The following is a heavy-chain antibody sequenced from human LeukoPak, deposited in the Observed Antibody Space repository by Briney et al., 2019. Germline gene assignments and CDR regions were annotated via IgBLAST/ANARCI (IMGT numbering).Heavy chain of an antibody. D-gene: IGHD6-13*01. CDR1: GFTFTSSA. CDR2: IVVGSGNT. V-gene: IGHV1-58*02. J-gene: IGHJ4*02. Sequence: SVKVSCKASGFTFTSSAMQWVRQARGQRLEWIGWIVVGSGNTNYAQKFQERVTITRDMSTSTAYMELSSLRSEDTAVYYCAAGVSFSIAAAGSFDYWGQGTLVTVSS. CDR3: AAGVSFSIAAAGSFDY.